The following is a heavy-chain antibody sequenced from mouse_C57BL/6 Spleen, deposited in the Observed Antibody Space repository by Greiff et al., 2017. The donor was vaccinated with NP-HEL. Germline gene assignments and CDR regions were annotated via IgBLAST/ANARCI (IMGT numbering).Heavy chain of an antibody. J-gene: IGHJ4*01. D-gene: IGHD1-1*01. Sequence: VQLQQSGAELAKPGASVKLSCKASGYTFTSYWMHWVKQRPGQGLEWIGYINPNSGDTKYNQKFKDKATLTADKSSSTAYMQLSSLTYEYSAVYYCARPYYGSSWSMDYWGQGTSVTVSS. CDR3: ARPYYGSSWSMDY. CDR1: GYTFTSYW. V-gene: IGHV1-7*01. CDR2: INPNSGDT.